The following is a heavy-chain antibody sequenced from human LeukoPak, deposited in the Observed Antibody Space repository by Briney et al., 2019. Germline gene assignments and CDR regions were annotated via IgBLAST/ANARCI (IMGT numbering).Heavy chain of an antibody. V-gene: IGHV3-7*01. Sequence: PGGSLRLSCVASGFTFSSSWMAWVRQAPGKGLQWVANINHDGSVKNYVGSVKGRFAISRDNAQNSFYLQMNSLETDDTAVYYCAEDSYSKGDYWGQGTLVTVSS. CDR1: GFTFSSSW. CDR2: INHDGSVK. CDR3: AEDSYSKGDY. D-gene: IGHD4-4*01. J-gene: IGHJ4*02.